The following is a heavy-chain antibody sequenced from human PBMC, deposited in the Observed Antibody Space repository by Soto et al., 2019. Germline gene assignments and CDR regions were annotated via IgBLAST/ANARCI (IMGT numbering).Heavy chain of an antibody. J-gene: IGHJ4*02. CDR2: ITSDSSDI. CDR1: GGSISSYY. V-gene: IGHV3-21*01. CDR3: ATTYCSGGYCFSSEY. Sequence: ETLSLTCTVSGGSISSYYWSWIRQPPGKGLEWVASITSDSSDIYYEDSVKGRFTISRDNGENSLYLQMTSLGAEDTGVYYCATTYCSGGYCFSSEYWGQGVLVTVSS. D-gene: IGHD2-15*01.